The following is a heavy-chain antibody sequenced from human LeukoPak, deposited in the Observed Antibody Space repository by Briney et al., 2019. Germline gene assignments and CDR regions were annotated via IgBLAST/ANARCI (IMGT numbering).Heavy chain of an antibody. Sequence: SETLSLTCTVSGGSISSGGYYWSWIRQHPGKGLEWIGYIYYSGSTNYNPSLKSRITISVDTSKNQFSLKMNSVTAADTAVYYCARNIAAAADYWGQGTLVTVSS. CDR2: IYYSGST. CDR1: GGSISSGGYY. CDR3: ARNIAAAADY. V-gene: IGHV4-31*03. J-gene: IGHJ4*02. D-gene: IGHD6-13*01.